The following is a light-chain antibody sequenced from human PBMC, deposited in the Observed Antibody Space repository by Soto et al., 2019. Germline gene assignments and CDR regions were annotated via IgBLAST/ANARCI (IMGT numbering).Light chain of an antibody. CDR1: QTISSW. V-gene: IGKV1-5*01. Sequence: DIQMTQSPSTLSGSVGDRVTITCRARQTISSWLAWYQQKPGKAPKLLIYDASNLAAGAPSRFSGSGSGTAFTFAISGLQPDDVATYYCQQYDNVFTFGQGTRLEIK. CDR2: DAS. J-gene: IGKJ5*01. CDR3: QQYDNVFT.